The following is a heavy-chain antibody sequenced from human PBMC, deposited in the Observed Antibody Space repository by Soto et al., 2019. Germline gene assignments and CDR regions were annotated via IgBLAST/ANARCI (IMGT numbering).Heavy chain of an antibody. CDR3: ARSYSGFQGPPIRWFDP. Sequence: QITLKESGPTLVKPTQTLTVTCTFSGFSLTSSGVGVGWIRQPPGKALEWVAVIYWDGDIRYSPSLKSRLTITKDTSKNQMVLKMTNMDPVDTATYYCARSYSGFQGPPIRWFDPWGQGILVTVSS. V-gene: IGHV2-5*02. CDR1: GFSLTSSGVG. CDR2: IYWDGDI. D-gene: IGHD3-3*01. J-gene: IGHJ5*02.